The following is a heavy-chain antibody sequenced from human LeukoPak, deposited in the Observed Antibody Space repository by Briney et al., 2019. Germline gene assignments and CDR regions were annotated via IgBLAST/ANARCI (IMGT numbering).Heavy chain of an antibody. J-gene: IGHJ4*02. Sequence: PSETLSLTCTVSGGSISSSSYYWGWIRQPPGKGLEWIGSIYYSGSTCYNPSLKSRVTISVDTSKNQFSLKLSSVTAADTAVYYCARLGDRIAAADRDYWGQGTLVTVSS. D-gene: IGHD6-13*01. CDR2: IYYSGST. CDR1: GGSISSSSYY. V-gene: IGHV4-39*01. CDR3: ARLGDRIAAADRDY.